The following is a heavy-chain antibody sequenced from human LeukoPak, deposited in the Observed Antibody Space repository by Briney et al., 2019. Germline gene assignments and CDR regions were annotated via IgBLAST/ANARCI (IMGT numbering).Heavy chain of an antibody. V-gene: IGHV1-3*02. J-gene: IGHJ4*02. Sequence: ASVKVSCKASGYTFTSYAMHWVRQAPGQRLEWMGWSNAGNGNTKYSQEFQGRVTITRDTSTSTAYMELRSLGSDDTAVYYCARDHRLELRFLGYWGQGTLVTVSS. CDR3: ARDHRLELRFLGY. D-gene: IGHD3-3*01. CDR1: GYTFTSYA. CDR2: SNAGNGNT.